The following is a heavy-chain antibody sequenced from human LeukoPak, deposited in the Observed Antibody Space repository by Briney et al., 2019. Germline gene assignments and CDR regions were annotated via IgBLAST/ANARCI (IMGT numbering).Heavy chain of an antibody. J-gene: IGHJ6*02. Sequence: PGGSLRLSCAASGLTFISYWMSWVRQAPGKGLEWVANIKQDGSEKYYVDSVKGRFTISRDNAKNSLYLQMNSLRAEDTAVYYCARDKYYYDSSGYYGVYYYYGMDVWGQGTTVTVSS. CDR2: IKQDGSEK. V-gene: IGHV3-7*01. D-gene: IGHD3-22*01. CDR1: GLTFISYW. CDR3: ARDKYYYDSSGYYGVYYYYGMDV.